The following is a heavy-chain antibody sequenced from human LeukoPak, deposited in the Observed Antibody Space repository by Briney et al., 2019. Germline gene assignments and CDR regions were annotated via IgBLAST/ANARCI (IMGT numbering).Heavy chain of an antibody. CDR3: ARKMGDREGGFDP. D-gene: IGHD3-16*01. Sequence: SETLSLTCTVSGYSISGGYYWGWIRQPPGKGLEWIGSIHHTGSINYSPSLASRVTISVDTSKNQFSLKLSSVTAADTAVYYCARKMGDREGGFDPWGQGTLVTVSS. J-gene: IGHJ5*02. CDR2: IHHTGSI. V-gene: IGHV4-38-2*02. CDR1: GYSISGGYY.